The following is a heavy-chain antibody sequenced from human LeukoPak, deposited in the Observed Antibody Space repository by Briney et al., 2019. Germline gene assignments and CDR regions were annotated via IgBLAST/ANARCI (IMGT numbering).Heavy chain of an antibody. J-gene: IGHJ3*02. V-gene: IGHV4-59*01. CDR3: ARVLTGPAAFDI. CDR2: IYDSGST. CDR1: GGSIGSYY. Sequence: SETLSLTCTVSGGSIGSYYWIWIRQPPGKGLEWIGYIYDSGSTNYNPSLKSRVTISVDTSKNQFSLKLSSVTAADTAVYYCARVLTGPAAFDIWGQGTMATVSS. D-gene: IGHD3-16*01.